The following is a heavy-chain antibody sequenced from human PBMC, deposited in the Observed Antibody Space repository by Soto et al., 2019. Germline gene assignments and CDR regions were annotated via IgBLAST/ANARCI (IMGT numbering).Heavy chain of an antibody. CDR3: AKDNDGGYDAFDI. D-gene: IGHD3-16*01. CDR2: ITWNSSII. J-gene: IGHJ3*02. Sequence: EVQLVESGGGLVQPGRSLRLSCAASGFTFEDYVMHWVRQAPGKGLEWVSRITWNSSIIGYADSVKGRFTISRDNAKNALYLQMNSLRAEDTALYYCAKDNDGGYDAFDIWGQGTMVTVSA. CDR1: GFTFEDYV. V-gene: IGHV3-9*01.